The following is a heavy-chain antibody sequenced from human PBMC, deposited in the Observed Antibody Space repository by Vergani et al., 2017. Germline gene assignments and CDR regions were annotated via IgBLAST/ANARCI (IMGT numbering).Heavy chain of an antibody. Sequence: VQLAESGGGLVKPGGSLRLSCAASGFTFSSYSMHWVRQAPGKGLEWVAVIWYDGSNKYYGDSVKGRFTISRDNSKNTLYLQMNSLRVEDTAVYYCARWGNEKRLDSWGQGTLVTVSS. J-gene: IGHJ5*01. CDR1: GFTFSSYS. CDR3: ARWGNEKRLDS. V-gene: IGHV3-33*08. D-gene: IGHD1-1*01. CDR2: IWYDGSNK.